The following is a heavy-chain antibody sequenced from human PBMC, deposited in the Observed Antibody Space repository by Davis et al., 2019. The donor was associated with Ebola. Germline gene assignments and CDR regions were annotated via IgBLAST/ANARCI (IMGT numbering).Heavy chain of an antibody. D-gene: IGHD2-2*01. Sequence: PGGSLRLSCAVSGYSISSGYYWGWIRQPPGKGLEWFGSIYHSGSTYYNPSLKSRVTISVDPSKNQFSLKLSSVTAADTAVYYCARAWGYCSSTSCYSSWYFDLWGRGTLVTVSS. CDR1: GYSISSGYY. CDR3: ARAWGYCSSTSCYSSWYFDL. CDR2: IYHSGST. J-gene: IGHJ2*01. V-gene: IGHV4-38-2*01.